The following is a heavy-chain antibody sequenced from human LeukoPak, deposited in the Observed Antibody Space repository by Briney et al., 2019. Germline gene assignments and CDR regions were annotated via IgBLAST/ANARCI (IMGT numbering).Heavy chain of an antibody. CDR3: ARAVKKQLVRGNYSYYSMAV. CDR1: GFTFSSYA. J-gene: IGHJ6*03. D-gene: IGHD6-13*01. CDR2: ISSNGGST. Sequence: GGSLRLSCAASGFTFSSYAMHWVRQAPGKGLEYVSAISSNGGSTYYANSVKGRFTISRDNSKNTLYLQMGSLRAEDMAVYYCARAVKKQLVRGNYSYYSMAVWGKGPRSPSP. V-gene: IGHV3-64*01.